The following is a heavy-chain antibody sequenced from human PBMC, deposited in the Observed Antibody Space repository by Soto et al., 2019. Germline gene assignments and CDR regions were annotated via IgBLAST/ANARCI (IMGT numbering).Heavy chain of an antibody. Sequence: EVQLVESGGGVVRPGGSLRLSCAASGFTFDDYGMSWVRQAPGKGLEWVSGINWNGGSTGYADSVKGRFTITRDNAKNSLYLQINSLRADDTAVYYCATDRAPHASGGYWGQGTLVTVSS. CDR2: INWNGGST. CDR3: ATDRAPHASGGY. D-gene: IGHD3-10*01. V-gene: IGHV3-20*04. J-gene: IGHJ4*02. CDR1: GFTFDDYG.